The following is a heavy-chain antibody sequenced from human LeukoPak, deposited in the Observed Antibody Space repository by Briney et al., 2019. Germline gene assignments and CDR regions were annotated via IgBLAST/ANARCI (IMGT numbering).Heavy chain of an antibody. CDR1: GFTFSTYW. Sequence: GGSLRLSCAASGFTFSTYWMHWVRHAPGKGLVWVSAISGSGGSTYYADSVKGRFTISRDNSKNTLYLQMNSLRAEDTAVYYCAKSQQWLVLGGGYFDYWGQGTLVTASS. V-gene: IGHV3-23*01. CDR3: AKSQQWLVLGGGYFDY. CDR2: ISGSGGST. D-gene: IGHD6-19*01. J-gene: IGHJ4*02.